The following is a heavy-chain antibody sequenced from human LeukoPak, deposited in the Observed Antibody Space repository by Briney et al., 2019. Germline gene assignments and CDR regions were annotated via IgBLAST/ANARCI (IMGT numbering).Heavy chain of an antibody. CDR2: IYYSGST. CDR3: ARQPYYSSSDAFDI. Sequence: PSETLSLTCTVSGVSISSSSYYWGWIRQPPGKGLERIGSIYYSGSTYYNPSLKSRVTISVDTSKNQFSLKLSSVTAADTAVYYCARQPYYSSSDAFDIWGQGTMVTVSS. CDR1: GVSISSSSYY. J-gene: IGHJ3*02. V-gene: IGHV4-39*01. D-gene: IGHD6-6*01.